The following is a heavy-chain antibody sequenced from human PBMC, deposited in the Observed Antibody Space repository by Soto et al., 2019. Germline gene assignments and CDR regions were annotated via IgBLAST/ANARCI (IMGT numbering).Heavy chain of an antibody. Sequence: SETLSLTCTVSGGSVSSGSYYWSWIRQPPGKGLEWIGYIYYRGSTNYNPSLKSRVTISVDTSKNQFSLKLSSVTAADTAVYYCAGRGEYYDSSGYADPWFDPWGQGTLVTVSS. D-gene: IGHD3-22*01. V-gene: IGHV4-61*01. J-gene: IGHJ5*02. CDR1: GGSVSSGSYY. CDR3: AGRGEYYDSSGYADPWFDP. CDR2: IYYRGST.